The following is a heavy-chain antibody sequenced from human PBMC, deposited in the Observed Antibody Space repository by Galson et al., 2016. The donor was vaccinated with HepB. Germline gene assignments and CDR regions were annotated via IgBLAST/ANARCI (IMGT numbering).Heavy chain of an antibody. CDR2: IWYDGSNK. D-gene: IGHD2-2*01. Sequence: SLRLSCAASGFTFSSCGMHWVRQAPGKGLEWVAVIWYDGSNKYYADSVKGRFTISRDNSKNTLYLQINSLTVEDTAVYYCARGLRLRDSNVVVPPAPDYWGQGTLVTVSS. J-gene: IGHJ4*02. CDR3: ARGLRLRDSNVVVPPAPDY. V-gene: IGHV3-33*01. CDR1: GFTFSSCG.